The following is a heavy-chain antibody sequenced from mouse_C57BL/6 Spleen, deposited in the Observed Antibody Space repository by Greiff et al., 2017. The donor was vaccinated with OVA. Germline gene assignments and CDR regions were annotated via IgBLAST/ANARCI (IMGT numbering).Heavy chain of an antibody. D-gene: IGHD2-12*01. CDR2: IDPSDSYT. V-gene: IGHV1-50*01. Sequence: QVHVKQPGAELVKPGASVKLSCKASGYTFTSYWMQWVKQRPGQGLEWIGEIDPSDSYTNYNQKFKGKATLTVDTSSSTAYMQLSSLTSEDSAVYYCAREDSYAMDYWGQGTSVTVSS. CDR1: GYTFTSYW. J-gene: IGHJ4*01. CDR3: AREDSYAMDY.